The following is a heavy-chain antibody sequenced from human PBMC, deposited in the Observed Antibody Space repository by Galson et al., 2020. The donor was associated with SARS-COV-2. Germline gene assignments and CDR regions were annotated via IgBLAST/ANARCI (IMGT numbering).Heavy chain of an antibody. V-gene: IGHV4-34*01. J-gene: IGHJ5*02. D-gene: IGHD5-18*01. CDR3: ARLSGYSHGYNWFYP. Sequence: SETLSLTCAVNGGPLSGSYWSWVRQTPGKGLEWIGEVNHSGGTNYNPSLKSRVVISVDTSENQFSLKLNSVTAADTAVYYCARLSGYSHGYNWFYPLGQGTLVTVTS. CDR1: GGPLSGSY. CDR2: VNHSGGT.